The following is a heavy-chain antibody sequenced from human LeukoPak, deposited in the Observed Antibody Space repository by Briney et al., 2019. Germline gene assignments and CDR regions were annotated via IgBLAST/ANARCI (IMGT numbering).Heavy chain of an antibody. CDR1: GFTFDDYG. J-gene: IGHJ4*02. CDR2: IKEDGSEI. Sequence: GGSLRLSCAASGFTFDDYGMSWVRQAPGKGPEWVANIKEDGSEIHYVDSVKGRFTISRDNAKNSLYLQLNSLRVEDTAVYYCARDRGYSSFDYWGQGTLVTVSS. V-gene: IGHV3-7*01. D-gene: IGHD4-23*01. CDR3: ARDRGYSSFDY.